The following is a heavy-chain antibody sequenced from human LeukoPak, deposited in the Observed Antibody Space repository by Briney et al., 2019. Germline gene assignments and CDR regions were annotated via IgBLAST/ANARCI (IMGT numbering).Heavy chain of an antibody. D-gene: IGHD5-18*01. J-gene: IGHJ4*02. CDR3: ATPVKRGYSYGYYVY. CDR2: IIPIFGTA. CDR1: GGTFSSYA. V-gene: IGHV1-69*05. Sequence: SVKVSCRASGGTFSSYAISWVRQAPGQGLEWMGRIIPIFGTANYAQKFQGRVTITTDESTSTAYMELSSLRSEDTAVYYCATPVKRGYSYGYYVYWGQGTLVTVSS.